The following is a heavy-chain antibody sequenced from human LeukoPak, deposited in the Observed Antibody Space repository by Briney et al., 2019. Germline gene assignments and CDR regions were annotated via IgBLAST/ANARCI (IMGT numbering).Heavy chain of an antibody. V-gene: IGHV3-30-3*01. Sequence: PGGSLRLSCAASGFTFSSYAMHWVRQAPGKGLEWVAVISYDGSNKYYADSVKGRFTISRDNSKNTLYLQMNSLRAEDTAVYYCAREAGGYHFDYWGQGTLVTVSS. CDR2: ISYDGSNK. CDR3: AREAGGYHFDY. D-gene: IGHD2-8*02. J-gene: IGHJ4*02. CDR1: GFTFSSYA.